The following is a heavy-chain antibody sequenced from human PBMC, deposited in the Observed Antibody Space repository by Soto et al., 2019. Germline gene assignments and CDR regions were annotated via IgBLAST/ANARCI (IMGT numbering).Heavy chain of an antibody. Sequence: PGGSLRLSCAASGFTFSSYGMHWVRQAPGKGLEWVAVIWYDGSNKYYADSVKGRFTISRDNSKNTLYLQMNSLRAEDTAVYYCARDFYYYDSSGSPDYWGQGTLVTVSS. CDR3: ARDFYYYDSSGSPDY. CDR1: GFTFSSYG. CDR2: IWYDGSNK. D-gene: IGHD3-22*01. V-gene: IGHV3-33*01. J-gene: IGHJ4*02.